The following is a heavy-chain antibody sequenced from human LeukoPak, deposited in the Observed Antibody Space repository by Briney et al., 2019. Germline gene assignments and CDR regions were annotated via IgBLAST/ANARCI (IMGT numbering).Heavy chain of an antibody. V-gene: IGHV3-23*01. J-gene: IGHJ4*02. CDR3: AKTGSRAQSGLDY. D-gene: IGHD3-10*01. CDR1: GFTFSNYA. Sequence: PGGSLRLSCAASGFTFSNYAMNWVRQAPGKGLEWVSAISGSGGSTYYADSVKGRFTISRDNSKNTLYLQLNSLRAEDMAVYYCAKTGSRAQSGLDYWGQGTLVTVSS. CDR2: ISGSGGST.